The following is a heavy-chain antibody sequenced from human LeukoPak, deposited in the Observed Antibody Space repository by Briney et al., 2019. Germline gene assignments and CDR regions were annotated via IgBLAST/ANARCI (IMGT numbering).Heavy chain of an antibody. J-gene: IGHJ4*02. CDR1: GFTFSSYE. CDR3: TRRFGY. V-gene: IGHV3-48*03. CDR2: MSSSGTNI. Sequence: GGSLRLSCAASGFTFSSYEMNWVRHAPGKGLEGVSYMSSSGTNIYYADSVKGGFTISRDNAKNSLSLQMNSLRAEDTAVYYCTRRFGYWGQGTLVTVSS. D-gene: IGHD3-10*01.